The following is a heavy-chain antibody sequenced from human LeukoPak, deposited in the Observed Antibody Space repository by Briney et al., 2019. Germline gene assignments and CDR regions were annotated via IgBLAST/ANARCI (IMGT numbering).Heavy chain of an antibody. CDR1: GFTFSNAW. D-gene: IGHD2-21*02. Sequence: GGSLRLSCAASGFTFSNAWMSWVRQAPGKGLEWVGRIKSKTDGGTTDYAAPVKGRFTISRDDSKNTLYLQMNSLKTEDTAVYYCTTDRNIVVVTALDRIPYDAFDIWGQGTMVTVSS. J-gene: IGHJ3*02. CDR3: TTDRNIVVVTALDRIPYDAFDI. CDR2: IKSKTDGGTT. V-gene: IGHV3-15*01.